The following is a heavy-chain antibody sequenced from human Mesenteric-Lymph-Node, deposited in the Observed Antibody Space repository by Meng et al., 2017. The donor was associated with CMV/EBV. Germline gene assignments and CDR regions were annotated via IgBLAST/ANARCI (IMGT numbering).Heavy chain of an antibody. V-gene: IGHV3-21*01. D-gene: IGHD2-2*01. CDR2: ISSSGTYI. J-gene: IGHJ4*02. CDR1: FTFSSYT. CDR3: ARYMLGYCIRTSCYSDY. Sequence: FTFSSYTMTWGRQAPGKGLEWVSSISSSGTYICYADAGKGRFTISRDNAKNSLYLEMNSLRAEDTAVYYCARYMLGYCIRTSCYSDYWGQGALVTVSS.